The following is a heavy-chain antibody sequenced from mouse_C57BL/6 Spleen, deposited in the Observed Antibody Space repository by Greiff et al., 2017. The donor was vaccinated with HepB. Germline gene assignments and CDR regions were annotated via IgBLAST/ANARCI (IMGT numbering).Heavy chain of an antibody. CDR3: ARRVTTMDYGVYFDV. CDR2: ISDGGSYT. CDR1: GFTFSSYA. D-gene: IGHD1-1*02. Sequence: DVHLVESGGGLVKPGGSLKLSCAASGFTFSSYAMSWVRQTPEKRLEWVATISDGGSYTYYPDNVKGRFTISRDNAKNNLYLQMSHLKSEDTAMYYCARRVTTMDYGVYFDVWGTGTTVTVSS. V-gene: IGHV5-4*01. J-gene: IGHJ1*03.